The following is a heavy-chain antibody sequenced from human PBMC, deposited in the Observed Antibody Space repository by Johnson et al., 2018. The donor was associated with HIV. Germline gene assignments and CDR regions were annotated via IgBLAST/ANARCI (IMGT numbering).Heavy chain of an antibody. V-gene: IGHV3-66*01. CDR3: AREGVVGVKDGLI. CDR1: GFIATSNY. D-gene: IGHD1-26*01. Sequence: MLLVESGGGVVQPGGSLRLSCAASGFIATSNYMTWVRQAPGQGLEWVSVIYGSNSTYYADSVTGRFTISRDKSKNTLSLQMNSLRAEDTAVYYCAREGVVGVKDGLIWGQGTMVTVSS. CDR2: IYGSNST. J-gene: IGHJ3*02.